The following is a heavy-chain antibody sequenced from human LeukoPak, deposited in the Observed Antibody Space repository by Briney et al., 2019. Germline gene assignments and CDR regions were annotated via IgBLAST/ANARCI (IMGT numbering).Heavy chain of an antibody. V-gene: IGHV4-34*01. D-gene: IGHD6-6*01. CDR1: GGSFSGYY. CDR2: INHSGST. J-gene: IGHJ4*02. Sequence: SETMSLTCAVYGGSFSGYYWSWIRQPPGKGLEWIGAINHSGSTNYNPSLKSRVTISVDTSKNQFSLKLSSVTAADTAVYYCARGPPAYVSSSSRKVTRKYYFDYWGQGTLVTVSS. CDR3: ARGPPAYVSSSSRKVTRKYYFDY.